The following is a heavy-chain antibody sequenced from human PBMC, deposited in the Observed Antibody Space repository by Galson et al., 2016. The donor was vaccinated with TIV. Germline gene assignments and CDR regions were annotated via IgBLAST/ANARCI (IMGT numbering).Heavy chain of an antibody. CDR2: FNPDSGAT. CDR3: ARVNWARAFDY. Sequence: SVKVSCKASGYIFVDYYIHWVRQAPGQGLEWLGWFNPDSGATQYAQKFQGRVTMTRDTSISTAYMELRRLISDDTAVYYCARVNWARAFDYWGQGTQVTVSS. D-gene: IGHD7-27*01. V-gene: IGHV1-2*02. J-gene: IGHJ4*02. CDR1: GYIFVDYY.